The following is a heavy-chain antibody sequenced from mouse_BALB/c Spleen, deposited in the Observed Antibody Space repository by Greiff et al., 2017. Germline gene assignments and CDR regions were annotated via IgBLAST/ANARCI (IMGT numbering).Heavy chain of an antibody. Sequence: VQLVESGPELVKPGASVKMSCKASGYTFTDYVISWVKQRTGQGLEWIGEIYPGSGSTYYNEKFKGKATLTADKSSNTAYMQLSSLTSEDSAVYFCARGITFFDYWGQGTTLTVSS. V-gene: IGHV1-77*01. CDR1: GYTFTDYV. J-gene: IGHJ2*01. CDR2: IYPGSGST. CDR3: ARGITFFDY. D-gene: IGHD2-4*01.